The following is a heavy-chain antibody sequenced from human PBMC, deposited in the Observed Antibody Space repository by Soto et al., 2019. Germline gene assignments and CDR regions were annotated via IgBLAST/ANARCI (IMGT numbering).Heavy chain of an antibody. D-gene: IGHD6-19*01. Sequence: PGGSLRLSCAASGFTFSSYGMHWVRQAPGKGLEWVAVISYDGSNKYYADSVKGRFTISRDNSKNTLYLQMNSLRAEDTAVYYCAYYRSKAAFLSPAFDWGQGSLVPVSS. CDR1: GFTFSSYG. CDR3: AYYRSKAAFLSPAFD. V-gene: IGHV3-30*03. CDR2: ISYDGSNK. J-gene: IGHJ4*02.